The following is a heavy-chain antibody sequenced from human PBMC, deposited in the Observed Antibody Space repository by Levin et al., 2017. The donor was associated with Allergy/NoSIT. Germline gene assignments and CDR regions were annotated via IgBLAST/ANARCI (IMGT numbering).Heavy chain of an antibody. CDR1: GINFSRYW. CDR3: AGGGSYSSWYWVD. V-gene: IGHV3-7*03. Sequence: GESLKISCVVSGINFSRYWMTWVRQAPGKGLEWVANIKNDGSETYYVDSVRGRFTISRDNAKNSLYLQMNSLRAEDTAVYYCAGGGSYSSWYWVDWGQGTRVIVSP. J-gene: IGHJ4*02. CDR2: IKNDGSET. D-gene: IGHD6-13*01.